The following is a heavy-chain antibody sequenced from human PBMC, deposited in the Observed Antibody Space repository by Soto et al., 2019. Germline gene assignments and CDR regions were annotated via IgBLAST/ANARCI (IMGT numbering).Heavy chain of an antibody. CDR3: AKSHPYFYYGSSGYLVY. D-gene: IGHD3-22*01. Sequence: XESLTLSCTASGFTISSYSMTWVRQAPGKGLEWVAAINSSGGSTYYGDSVKGRFTITRDNSKNTLYLQMNSLRAEDTAVYYCAKSHPYFYYGSSGYLVYWGQGTLVTVSS. CDR1: GFTISSYS. J-gene: IGHJ4*02. CDR2: INSSGGST. V-gene: IGHV3-23*01.